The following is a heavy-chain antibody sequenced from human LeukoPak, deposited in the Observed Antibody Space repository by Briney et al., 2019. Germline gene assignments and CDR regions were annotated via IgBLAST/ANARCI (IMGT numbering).Heavy chain of an antibody. CDR2: INTNTGNP. Sequence: ASVKVSCKASGYTFTSYDINWVRQAPGQGLEWMGWINTNTGNPTYAQGFTGRFVFSLDTSVSTAYLQISSLKAEDTAVYYCARLTGETIYYYYGMDVWGQGTTVTVSS. CDR1: GYTFTSYD. J-gene: IGHJ6*02. V-gene: IGHV7-4-1*02. CDR3: ARLTGETIYYYYGMDV. D-gene: IGHD7-27*01.